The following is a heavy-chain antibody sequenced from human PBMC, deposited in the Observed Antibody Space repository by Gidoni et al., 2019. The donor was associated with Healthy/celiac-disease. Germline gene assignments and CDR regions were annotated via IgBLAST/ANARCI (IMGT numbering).Heavy chain of an antibody. J-gene: IGHJ4*02. Sequence: QVQLVESGGGVVQPGRSLRLSCAASGFTFSSYAMHWVRQAPGKGLEWVAVISYDGSNKYYADSVKGRFTISRDNSKNTLYLQMNSLRAEDTAVYYCARDPPLDYWGQGTLVTVSS. V-gene: IGHV3-30-3*01. CDR1: GFTFSSYA. CDR3: ARDPPLDY. CDR2: ISYDGSNK.